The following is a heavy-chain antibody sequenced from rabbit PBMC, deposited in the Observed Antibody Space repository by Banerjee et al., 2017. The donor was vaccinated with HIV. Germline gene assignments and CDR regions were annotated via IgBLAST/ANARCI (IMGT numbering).Heavy chain of an antibody. CDR1: GFSFSSSYY. Sequence: QEQLKETGGGLVKPGASLTLTCTASGFSFSSSYYMCWVRQAPGKGLEWIACIYTSTDSTWYASCVNGRFTISKTSSTTVTLQMTSLTAADTATYFCARAPYGSSSSGYLAYYGMDLWGPGTLVTVS. CDR2: IYTSTDST. CDR3: ARAPYGSSSSGYLAYYGMDL. V-gene: IGHV1S45*01. D-gene: IGHD1-1*01. J-gene: IGHJ6*01.